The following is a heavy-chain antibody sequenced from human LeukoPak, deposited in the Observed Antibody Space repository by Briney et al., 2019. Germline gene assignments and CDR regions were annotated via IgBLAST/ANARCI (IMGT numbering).Heavy chain of an antibody. CDR3: AKGTTGTTELGPFDP. V-gene: IGHV3-48*01. D-gene: IGHD4-17*01. Sequence: GGSLRLSCAVSGFSFCTYSMNWVREAPGKGLEWVSYISTSSSTIYYADTVKGRFTISSDKAQNSLYLQMNSLRAEDTALYYCAKGTTGTTELGPFDPWGEGTLVTVPS. J-gene: IGHJ5*02. CDR1: GFSFCTYS. CDR2: ISTSSSTI.